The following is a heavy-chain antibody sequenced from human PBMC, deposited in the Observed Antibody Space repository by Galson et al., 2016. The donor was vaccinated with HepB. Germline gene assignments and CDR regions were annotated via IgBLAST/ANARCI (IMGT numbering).Heavy chain of an antibody. CDR1: GFTFSSYG. J-gene: IGHJ2*01. Sequence: SLRLSCAASGFTFSSYGMSRVRQAPGKGLEWVSTISGSGGDTYYADSVKGRFAISRDNSKNTLSLQMDSLRAEDTAIYFCTKDGGVRGVPNWYFNLWGRGTLVTVYS. CDR3: TKDGGVRGVPNWYFNL. CDR2: ISGSGGDT. V-gene: IGHV3-23*01. D-gene: IGHD3-10*01.